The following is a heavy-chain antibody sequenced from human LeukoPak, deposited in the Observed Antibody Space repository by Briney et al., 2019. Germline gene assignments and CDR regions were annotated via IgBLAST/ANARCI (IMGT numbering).Heavy chain of an antibody. CDR1: GFTSSSYS. Sequence: GGSLRLSCAASGFTSSSYSMNWVRQAPGKGLEWVSYSSSSSSTIYYADSVKGRFTISRDNAKNSLYLQMNSLRAEDTAVYYCARARVTAVVAPRFDYWGQGTLVTVSS. D-gene: IGHD4-23*01. CDR3: ARARVTAVVAPRFDY. CDR2: SSSSSSTI. J-gene: IGHJ4*02. V-gene: IGHV3-48*04.